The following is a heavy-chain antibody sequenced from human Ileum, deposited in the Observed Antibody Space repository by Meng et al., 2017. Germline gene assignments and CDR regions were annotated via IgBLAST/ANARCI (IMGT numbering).Heavy chain of an antibody. V-gene: IGHV1-3*01. CDR1: GYTFINYP. CDR2: INAGNGNI. Sequence: QVQLVQSGTEVKKVGASVKVSCTGSGYTFINYPLHWVRQAPGQRPEWMGWINAGNGNIKISQKFQGRITITSDTSATAYMELSSLRSENTAVYFCAGENDNWNYFDYWGQGSLVTVSS. CDR3: AGENDNWNYFDY. J-gene: IGHJ4*02. D-gene: IGHD1-1*01.